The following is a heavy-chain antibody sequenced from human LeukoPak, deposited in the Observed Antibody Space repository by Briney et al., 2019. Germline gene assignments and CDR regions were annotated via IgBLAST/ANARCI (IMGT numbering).Heavy chain of an antibody. D-gene: IGHD4-17*01. V-gene: IGHV1-69*06. J-gene: IGHJ5*02. CDR1: GYTFTNYA. Sequence: ASVKVSCKASGYTFTNYAISWVRQAPGQGLEWMGGIIPIFGTANYAQKFQGRVTITADKSTSTAYMELSSLRSEDTAVYYCARDAYGDYLNWFDPWGQGTLVTVSS. CDR2: IIPIFGTA. CDR3: ARDAYGDYLNWFDP.